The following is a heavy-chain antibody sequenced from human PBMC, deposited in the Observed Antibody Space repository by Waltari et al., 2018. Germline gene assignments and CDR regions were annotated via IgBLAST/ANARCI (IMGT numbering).Heavy chain of an antibody. CDR2: NSAYNCNT. D-gene: IGHD2-15*01. CDR3: ARGVVVVVAAQGWYFDL. Sequence: QVQLVQSGAEVKKPGASVKVSCKASGYTFTSYGISWVRPAPGQGLEWMGWNSAYNCNTNHAQKPQGRVTMTTDTSTSTAYMELRSLRSDDTAVYYCARGVVVVVAAQGWYFDLWGRGTLVTVSS. V-gene: IGHV1-18*01. J-gene: IGHJ2*01. CDR1: GYTFTSYG.